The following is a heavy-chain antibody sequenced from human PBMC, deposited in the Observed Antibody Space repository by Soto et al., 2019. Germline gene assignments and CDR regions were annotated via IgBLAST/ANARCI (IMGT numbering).Heavy chain of an antibody. Sequence: SVKVSCKASGGTFSSYAISWVRQAPGQGLEWMGGIIPIFGTANYAQKFQGRVTITADESTSTAYMELSSLRSEDTAVYYCASRGAPTVTTYGFYYWGQGTLVTVSS. J-gene: IGHJ4*02. D-gene: IGHD4-17*01. CDR3: ASRGAPTVTTYGFYY. CDR2: IIPIFGTA. CDR1: GGTFSSYA. V-gene: IGHV1-69*13.